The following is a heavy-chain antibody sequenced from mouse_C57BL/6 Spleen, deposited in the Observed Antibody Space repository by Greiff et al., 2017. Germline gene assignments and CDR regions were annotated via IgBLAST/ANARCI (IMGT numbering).Heavy chain of an antibody. J-gene: IGHJ1*03. CDR3: TREIYGNYRYFDV. V-gene: IGHV5-9-1*02. Sequence: EVMLVESGEGLVKPGGSLKLSCAASGFTFSSYAMSWVRQTPEKRLEWVAYISSGGDYIYSADTVKGRFTIYRDNARNTLYLQMSSLKSEATAMYYCTREIYGNYRYFDVWGTGTTVTVSS. CDR1: GFTFSSYA. D-gene: IGHD2-1*01. CDR2: ISSGGDYI.